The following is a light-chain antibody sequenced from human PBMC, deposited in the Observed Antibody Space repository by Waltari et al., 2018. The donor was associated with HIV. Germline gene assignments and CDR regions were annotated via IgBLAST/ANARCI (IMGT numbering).Light chain of an antibody. CDR3: SSYAGARGGV. CDR1: SRDIWGYNL. CDR2: DVN. Sequence: QFALTPPASLSESPGQSITISCPGNSRDIWGYNLFPWYQQHPGKAPKPSIYDVNKPPSGVSNRVSGSKSGNTASLTISGLQAEDEADYYCSSYAGARGGVFGGGTKLTVL. V-gene: IGLV2-23*02. J-gene: IGLJ2*01.